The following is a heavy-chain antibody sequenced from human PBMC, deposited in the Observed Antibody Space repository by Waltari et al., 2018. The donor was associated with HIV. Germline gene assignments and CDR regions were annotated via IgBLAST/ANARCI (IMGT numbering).Heavy chain of an antibody. CDR2: INTTTGNP. CDR3: VRDSGRGRAFDF. D-gene: IGHD6-25*01. Sequence: QVQLVQSGSELKKPGASVKISCKASGYTFTSSSINWVRQAPGQGLESMGWINTTTGNPMYAPGFTGRFVFSLDTSVSTAYLQINGLTAEDTAVYYCVRDSGRGRAFDFWGQGTMVSVSS. V-gene: IGHV7-4-1*02. J-gene: IGHJ3*01. CDR1: GYTFTSSS.